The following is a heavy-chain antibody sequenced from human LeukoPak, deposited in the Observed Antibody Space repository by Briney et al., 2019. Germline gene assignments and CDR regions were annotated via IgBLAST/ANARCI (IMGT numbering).Heavy chain of an antibody. J-gene: IGHJ6*02. CDR2: IYYSGST. CDR1: GSSISSYY. D-gene: IGHD2-15*01. CDR3: ARGPTVVVGATFYYFYGMDV. Sequence: PSETLSLTCTVSGSSISSYYWSWIRQPPGKGLEWIGYIYYSGSTNYNPSLKSRVTISVDTSKNQFSLKLSSVTAADTAVYYCARGPTVVVGATFYYFYGMDVWGQGTTVTVSS. V-gene: IGHV4-59*01.